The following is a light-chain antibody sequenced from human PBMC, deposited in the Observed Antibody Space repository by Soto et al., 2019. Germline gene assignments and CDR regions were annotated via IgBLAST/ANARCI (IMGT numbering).Light chain of an antibody. CDR1: QSVSSSY. V-gene: IGKV3-20*01. Sequence: EIVLTQSPGTLSFSPLERSTLSCRASQSVSSSYLAWYQQKPGQAPRLLIYGASSRATGIPDRFSGSGSGTDFTLTISRLEPEDFAVYYCQQYGSSAWTFGQGTKVDIK. CDR3: QQYGSSAWT. CDR2: GAS. J-gene: IGKJ1*01.